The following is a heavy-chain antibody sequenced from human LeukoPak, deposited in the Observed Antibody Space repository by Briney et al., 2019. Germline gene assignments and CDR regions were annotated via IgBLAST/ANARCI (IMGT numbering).Heavy chain of an antibody. D-gene: IGHD3-22*01. CDR2: IGSSGSNI. V-gene: IGHV3-11*04. CDR3: ARVIPTSSGFYAY. Sequence: GGSLRLSCAASGFTFSDYYMSWIRQAPGKGLEWVSYIGSSGSNINYADPVKGRFTVTRDNAKNSLYLQMNSLRAEDTAVYYCARVIPTSSGFYAYWGQGTLVTVSS. J-gene: IGHJ4*02. CDR1: GFTFSDYY.